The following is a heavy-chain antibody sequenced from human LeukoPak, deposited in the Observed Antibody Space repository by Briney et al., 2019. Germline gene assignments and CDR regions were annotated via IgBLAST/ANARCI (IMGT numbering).Heavy chain of an antibody. Sequence: SETLSLTCAVSGGSISSSNWWSWVRQPPGKGLEWIGSIYHSGSTYYNPSLKSRVTISVDTSKNQFSLKLSSVTAADTAVYYCARDLGSTIYYFDYWGQGTLVTVSS. CDR3: ARDLGSTIYYFDY. D-gene: IGHD3-9*01. CDR1: GGSISSSNW. CDR2: IYHSGST. V-gene: IGHV4-4*02. J-gene: IGHJ4*02.